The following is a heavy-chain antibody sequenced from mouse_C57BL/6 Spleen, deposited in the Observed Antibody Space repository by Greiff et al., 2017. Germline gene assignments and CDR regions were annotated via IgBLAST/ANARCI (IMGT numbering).Heavy chain of an antibody. CDR1: GYTFTSYW. V-gene: IGHV1-61*01. CDR3: ARHYGSNFDY. CDR2: IYPSDSET. J-gene: IGHJ2*01. D-gene: IGHD1-1*01. Sequence: QVQLQQPGAELVRPGSSVKLSCKASGYTFTSYWMDWVKQRPGQGLEWIGNIYPSDSETHYNQKFKDKATLTVDKSSSTAYMQLSSLTSEDSAVYYCARHYGSNFDYWGQGTTLTVSS.